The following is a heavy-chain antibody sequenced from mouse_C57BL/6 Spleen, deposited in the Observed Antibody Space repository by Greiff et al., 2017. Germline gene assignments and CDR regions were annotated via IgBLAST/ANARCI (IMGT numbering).Heavy chain of an antibody. CDR1: GYAFSSSW. V-gene: IGHV1-82*01. D-gene: IGHD1-1*01. CDR3: ARYYGSSYDDWYFDV. CDR2: IYPGDGDT. Sequence: QVQLQQSGPELVKPGASVKISCKASGYAFSSSWMNWVKQRPGKGLEWIGRIYPGDGDTNYNGKFKGKATLTADKSSSTAYMQLSSLTSEDSAVXFCARYYGSSYDDWYFDVWGTGTTVTVSS. J-gene: IGHJ1*03.